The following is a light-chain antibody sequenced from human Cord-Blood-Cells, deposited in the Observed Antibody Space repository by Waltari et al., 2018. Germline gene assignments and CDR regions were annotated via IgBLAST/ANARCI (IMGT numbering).Light chain of an antibody. V-gene: IGLV3-1*01. Sequence: SYELTQPPSVSVSPGQTASITCSGDKLGDKYACWYQQKPGQSPVLVIYQDSKRPAGIPERVSGSNSGNTATLTISGTQAMDEADYYCQAWDSSTVVVGGGTKLTV. J-gene: IGLJ2*01. CDR2: QDS. CDR3: QAWDSSTVV. CDR1: KLGDKY.